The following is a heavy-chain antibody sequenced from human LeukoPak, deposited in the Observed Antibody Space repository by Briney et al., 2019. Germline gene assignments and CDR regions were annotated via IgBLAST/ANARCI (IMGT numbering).Heavy chain of an antibody. J-gene: IGHJ5*02. CDR3: ARTRDIVVVPAAISSSRWFDP. CDR1: GGSISSYY. D-gene: IGHD2-2*01. V-gene: IGHV4-34*01. CDR2: INHSGST. Sequence: SETLSLTCTVSGGSISSYYWSWIRQPPGKGLEWIGEINHSGSTNYNPSLKSRVTISVDTSKNQFSLKLSSVTAADTAVYYCARTRDIVVVPAAISSSRWFDPWGQGTLVTVSS.